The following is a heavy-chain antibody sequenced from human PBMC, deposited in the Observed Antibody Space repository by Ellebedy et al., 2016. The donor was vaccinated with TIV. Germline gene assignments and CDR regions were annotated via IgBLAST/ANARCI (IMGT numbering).Heavy chain of an antibody. V-gene: IGHV1-3*01. Sequence: ASVKVSXKASGYTFTSYAMHWVRQAPGQRLEWMGWINAGNGNTKYSQKFQGRVTITRDTSASTAYMELSSLRSEDTAVYYCARRGFGYYYYGMDVWGQGTTVTVSS. J-gene: IGHJ6*02. CDR3: ARRGFGYYYYGMDV. D-gene: IGHD2-15*01. CDR2: INAGNGNT. CDR1: GYTFTSYA.